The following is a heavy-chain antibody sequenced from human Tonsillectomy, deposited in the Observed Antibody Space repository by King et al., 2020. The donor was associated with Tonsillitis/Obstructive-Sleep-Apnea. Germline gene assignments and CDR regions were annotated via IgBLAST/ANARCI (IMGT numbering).Heavy chain of an antibody. CDR3: ARDMVLEAGGDAFDI. CDR1: GGSISSYY. D-gene: IGHD2-8*01. J-gene: IGHJ3*02. CDR2: IYYSGST. Sequence: QLQESGPGLVKPSETLSLTCTVSGGSISSYYWSWIRQPPGKGLEWIGYIYYSGSTNYNPSLKSRVTISEDTSKNQFSLKLSSVTAADTAVYYCARDMVLEAGGDAFDIWGQGTMVTVSS. V-gene: IGHV4-59*01.